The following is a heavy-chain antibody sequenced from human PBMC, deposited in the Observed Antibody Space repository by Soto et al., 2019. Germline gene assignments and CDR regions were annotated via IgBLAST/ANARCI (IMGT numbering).Heavy chain of an antibody. Sequence: SETLSLTCTVSGRTFSINADFWYLAWIRQPPGKGLEWIGSIDNGGNTYYNPPLKSRVIISADTSKNQFSLSLNSVTAADTAVYYCVKRSLLVATTWGQGILATVS. V-gene: IGHV4-39*01. J-gene: IGHJ4*02. CDR3: VKRSLLVATT. CDR1: GRTFSINADF. D-gene: IGHD5-12*01. CDR2: IDNGGNT.